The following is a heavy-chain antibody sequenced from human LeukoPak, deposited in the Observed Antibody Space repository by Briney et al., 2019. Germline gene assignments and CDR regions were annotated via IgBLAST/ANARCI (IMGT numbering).Heavy chain of an antibody. Sequence: PSETLSLTCTVSGGSISPYFWSWIRQPPGKGLEWIGYIYYTGSTSYNPSLKSRVTISADTSKNQFSLNLRSVTAADTAVYYCARHYPNHRYDSSGYYYGGFDYWGQGTPVTVSS. CDR3: ARHYPNHRYDSSGYYYGGFDY. CDR2: IYYTGST. CDR1: GGSISPYF. D-gene: IGHD3-22*01. J-gene: IGHJ4*02. V-gene: IGHV4-59*08.